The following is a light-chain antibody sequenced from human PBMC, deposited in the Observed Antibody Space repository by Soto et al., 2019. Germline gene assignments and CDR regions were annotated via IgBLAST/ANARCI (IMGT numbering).Light chain of an antibody. V-gene: IGLV4-60*03. CDR3: ETWDSNTRV. CDR1: SGHSSDI. Sequence: QSVLTQSSSASASLGSSVKLTCTLSSGHSSDIIAWHQQQPGKAPRFLMKVEASGSYNKGSGVPDRFSGSRSGADRYLTISNLQSEDEADYYCETWDSNTRVFGGGTQLTVL. CDR2: VEASGSY. J-gene: IGLJ2*01.